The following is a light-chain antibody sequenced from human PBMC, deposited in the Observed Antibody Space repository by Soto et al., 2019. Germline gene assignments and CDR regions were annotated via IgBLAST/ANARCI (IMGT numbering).Light chain of an antibody. CDR2: EVS. CDR3: RSYAGNRHFYV. Sequence: QSALTQPPSASGSPGQSVTISCTGTSSDVGGYNFVSWYQQHPGKAPKLMIYEVSKRPSGIPDRFSGSKSGNTASLTVSGLQAEAEADYYCRSYAGNRHFYVFGTGTKLTVL. CDR1: SSDVGGYNF. J-gene: IGLJ1*01. V-gene: IGLV2-8*01.